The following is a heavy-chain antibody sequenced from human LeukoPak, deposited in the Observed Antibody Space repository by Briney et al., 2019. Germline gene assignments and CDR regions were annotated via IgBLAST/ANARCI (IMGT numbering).Heavy chain of an antibody. CDR3: ARSQEGSSGWSPFDY. D-gene: IGHD6-19*01. V-gene: IGHV3-9*01. CDR2: ISWNSGSI. Sequence: PGGFLRLSCAASGFTFDDYAMHWVRQAPGKGLEWVSGISWNSGSIGYADSVKGRFTISRDNSKNTLYLQMNSLRAEDTAVYYCARSQEGSSGWSPFDYWGQGTLVTVSS. J-gene: IGHJ4*02. CDR1: GFTFDDYA.